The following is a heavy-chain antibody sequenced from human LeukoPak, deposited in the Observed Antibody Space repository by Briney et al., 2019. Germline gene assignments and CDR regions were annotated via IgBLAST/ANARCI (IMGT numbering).Heavy chain of an antibody. CDR1: GFTFSSYG. V-gene: IGHV3-33*06. CDR3: AKDLSLFSSSWSPFDY. Sequence: PGGSLRLSCAASGFTFSSYGMHWVRQAPGKGLEWMAIIYYDGNHKYYADSVKGRFTISRDNSKNTLYLQMNSLRAEDTAVYYCAKDLSLFSSSWSPFDYWGQGTLVTVYS. CDR2: IYYDGNHK. D-gene: IGHD6-13*01. J-gene: IGHJ4*02.